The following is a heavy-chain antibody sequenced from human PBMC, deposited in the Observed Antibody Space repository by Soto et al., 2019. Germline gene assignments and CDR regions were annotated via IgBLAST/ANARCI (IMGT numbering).Heavy chain of an antibody. J-gene: IGHJ4*02. CDR2: IYYSGGT. V-gene: IGHV4-31*03. Sequence: KPSETLSLTCTVSGDSISSGGYYWTWIRQHPGKRLEWIGYIYYSGGTYYNPSLKSRVTMSVDTSKNQFSLKLSSVTAADTAVYYCARDAYRGFSYGTLDYWGQGTLVTGSS. D-gene: IGHD5-18*01. CDR3: ARDAYRGFSYGTLDY. CDR1: GDSISSGGYY.